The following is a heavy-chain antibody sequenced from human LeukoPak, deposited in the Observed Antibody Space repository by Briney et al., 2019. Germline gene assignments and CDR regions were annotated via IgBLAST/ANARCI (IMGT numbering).Heavy chain of an antibody. CDR1: GGSISSYY. D-gene: IGHD3-3*01. J-gene: IGHJ5*02. CDR3: ARHVGAYYDFWSGYNWFDP. V-gene: IGHV4-59*08. Sequence: PSETLSLTCTVSGGSISSYYWSWIRQPPGKGLEWIGYIYYSGSTNYNPSLKSRVTISVDTSKNQFPLKLSSVTAADTAVYYCARHVGAYYDFWSGYNWFDPWGQGTLVTASS. CDR2: IYYSGST.